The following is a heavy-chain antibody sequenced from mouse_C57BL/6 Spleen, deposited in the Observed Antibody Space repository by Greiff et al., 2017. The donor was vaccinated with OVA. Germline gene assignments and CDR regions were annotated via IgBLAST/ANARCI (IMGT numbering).Heavy chain of an antibody. V-gene: IGHV7-3*01. J-gene: IGHJ2*01. CDR1: GFNFTDYY. Sequence: EVMLVESGGGLVQPGGSLSLSCAASGFNFTDYYMSWVRQPPGKALEWLGFIRNKANGYTTEYSASVKGRFTISRDNSQSILYLQMNALRAEDSATYYCARWDDYYFDYWGQGTTLTVSS. CDR3: ARWDDYYFDY. CDR2: IRNKANGYTT. D-gene: IGHD2-4*01.